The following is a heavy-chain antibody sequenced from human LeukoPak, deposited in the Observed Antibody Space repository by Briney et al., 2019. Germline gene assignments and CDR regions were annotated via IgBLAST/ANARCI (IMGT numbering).Heavy chain of an antibody. CDR1: GITLSNYG. J-gene: IGHJ4*02. Sequence: PGGSLRLSCAVSGITLSNYGMSWVRQAPGKGLEWISYIGIDSGNTNYADSVKGRFTISRDNAKNSLYLQMNSLRAEDTAVYYCARYGSGSSALDYWGQGTLVTVSS. CDR3: ARYGSGSSALDY. CDR2: IGIDSGNT. V-gene: IGHV3-11*06. D-gene: IGHD3-10*01.